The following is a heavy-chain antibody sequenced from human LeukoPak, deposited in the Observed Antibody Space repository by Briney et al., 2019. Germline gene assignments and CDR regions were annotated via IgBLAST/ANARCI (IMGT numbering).Heavy chain of an antibody. D-gene: IGHD3-3*01. V-gene: IGHV3-23*01. CDR2: ISGSGGST. CDR1: GFTFSSYA. Sequence: GGSLRLSCAASGFTFSSYAMSWVRQAPGKGLEWVSAISGSGGSTYYADSVKGRFTISRDNSKNTLYLQMNSLKTEDTAVYYCTTVFRTYYDFWSGYYSWGQGTLVTVSS. J-gene: IGHJ4*02. CDR3: TTVFRTYYDFWSGYYS.